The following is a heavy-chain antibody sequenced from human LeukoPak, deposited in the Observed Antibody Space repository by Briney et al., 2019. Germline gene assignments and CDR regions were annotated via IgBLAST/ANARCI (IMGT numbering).Heavy chain of an antibody. CDR2: ISYDGSNK. Sequence: PGRSLRLSCAASGFTFSSYAMHWVRQAPGKGLEWVAVISYDGSNKYHADSVKGRFTISRDNSKNTLYLQMNSLRAEDTAVYYCARAPGDHDYWGQGTLVTVSS. D-gene: IGHD2-21*02. CDR1: GFTFSSYA. J-gene: IGHJ4*02. V-gene: IGHV3-30-3*01. CDR3: ARAPGDHDY.